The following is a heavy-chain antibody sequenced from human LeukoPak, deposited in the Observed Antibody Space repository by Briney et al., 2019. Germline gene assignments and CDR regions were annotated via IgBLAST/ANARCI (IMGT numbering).Heavy chain of an antibody. D-gene: IGHD1-26*01. CDR3: AMTISGSSIFDY. V-gene: IGHV4-34*01. J-gene: IGHJ4*02. CDR1: GGSFSGYY. Sequence: SETLSLTCAVYGGSFSGYYWSWIRQPPGKGLEWIGEINHSGSTNYNPSLKSRVTISVDTSKNQFPLKLSSVTAADTAVYYCAMTISGSSIFDYWGQGTLVTVSS. CDR2: INHSGST.